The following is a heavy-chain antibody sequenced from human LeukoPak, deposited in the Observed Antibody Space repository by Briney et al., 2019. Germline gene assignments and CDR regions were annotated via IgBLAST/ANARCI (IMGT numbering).Heavy chain of an antibody. Sequence: GGSLRLSCAASGFTVSSNYMSWVRQAPGQGLEWVSVIYSGGSTYYADSVKGRFTITRDNSKNTLYLQMNSLRAEDTAVYYCARHTYSGYDYYFDYWGQGTLVTVSS. D-gene: IGHD5-12*01. CDR3: ARHTYSGYDYYFDY. J-gene: IGHJ4*02. CDR2: IYSGGST. V-gene: IGHV3-66*04. CDR1: GFTVSSNY.